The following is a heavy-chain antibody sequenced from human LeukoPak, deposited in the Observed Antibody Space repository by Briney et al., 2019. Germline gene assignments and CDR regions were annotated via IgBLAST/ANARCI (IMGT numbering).Heavy chain of an antibody. J-gene: IGHJ3*02. D-gene: IGHD3-22*01. CDR2: INPSGGST. CDR1: GYTFTSYY. Sequence: ASVKVSFKASGYTFTSYYMHWVRQAPGQGLEWMGIINPSGGSTSYAQKFQGRVTMTRDTSTSTVYMELSSLRSEDTAVYYCARGPLPGYYYDSSGYNGAFDIWGQGTMVTVSS. CDR3: ARGPLPGYYYDSSGYNGAFDI. V-gene: IGHV1-46*01.